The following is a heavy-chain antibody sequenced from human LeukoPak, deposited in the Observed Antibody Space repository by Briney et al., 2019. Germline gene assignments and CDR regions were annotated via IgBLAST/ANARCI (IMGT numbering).Heavy chain of an antibody. V-gene: IGHV3-11*01. CDR3: ARAGWGDTDMVPNY. CDR1: GFTFSDYY. J-gene: IGHJ4*02. Sequence: PGGSLRLSCAASGFTFSDYYMSCLRQAPGKGLEWVSYISSSGSTIYYADSVKGRFTISRDNAKNSLYLQMNSLRAEDTAVYYCARAGWGDTDMVPNYWGQGTLVTVSS. D-gene: IGHD5-18*01. CDR2: ISSSGSTI.